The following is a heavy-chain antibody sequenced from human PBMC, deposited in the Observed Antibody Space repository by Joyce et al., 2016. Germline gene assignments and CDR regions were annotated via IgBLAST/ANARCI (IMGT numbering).Heavy chain of an antibody. CDR3: ARDAGFGLDALDI. CDR2: TFYRSKWYN. J-gene: IGHJ3*02. CDR1: GDFVSSNSAA. D-gene: IGHD3/OR15-3a*01. V-gene: IGHV6-1*01. Sequence: QVQLQQSGPGLVKPSQILSLTCAISGDFVSSNSAAWNWIRQSPSRGLEWLVSTFYRSKWYNDYAVSVRSRISINPDTSNNLFSLHLNSVTPEDTAVYYCARDAGFGLDALDIWGQGTMVTVSS.